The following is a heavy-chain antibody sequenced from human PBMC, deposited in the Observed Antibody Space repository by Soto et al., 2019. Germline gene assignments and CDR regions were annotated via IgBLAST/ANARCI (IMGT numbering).Heavy chain of an antibody. CDR3: ARDRLPLGELSPGEY. Sequence: EASVKVSCKASGYTFTNYRISWVRQAPGQGLEWMGYNRNYAQKLQGRVTMTTDTATSTAYMELRSLRSDDTAVYYCARDRLPLGELSPGEYWGQGTVVTSPQ. CDR2: NR. J-gene: IGHJ4*02. V-gene: IGHV1-18*01. CDR1: GYTFTNYR. D-gene: IGHD3-16*02.